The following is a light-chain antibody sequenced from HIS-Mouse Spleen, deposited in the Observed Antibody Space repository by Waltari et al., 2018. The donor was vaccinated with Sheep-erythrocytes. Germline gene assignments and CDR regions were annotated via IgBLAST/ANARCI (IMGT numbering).Light chain of an antibody. CDR2: EGS. Sequence: QSALTQPASVSGSPGQSITISCTGTSSDVGSYNLVPWYQQHPGKAPKPMIYEGSKRPSGVSNRFSGSKSGNTASLTISGLQAEDDADYYCCSYAGSSTPWVFGGGTKLTVL. V-gene: IGLV2-23*01. J-gene: IGLJ3*02. CDR1: SSDVGSYNL. CDR3: CSYAGSSTPWV.